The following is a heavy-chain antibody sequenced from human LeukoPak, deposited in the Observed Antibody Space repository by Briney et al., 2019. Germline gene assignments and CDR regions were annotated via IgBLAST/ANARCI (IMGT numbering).Heavy chain of an antibody. CDR3: AVYDSSGYYHSNDAFDI. D-gene: IGHD3-22*01. V-gene: IGHV1-8*01. J-gene: IGHJ3*02. CDR1: GYTFTSYD. CDR2: MNPNSGNT. Sequence: ASVKVSCKASGYTFTSYDINWVRQATGQGLEWMGWMNPNSGNTGYAQKFQGRVTMTRNTSISTAYMELSSLRSEDTAVYYCAVYDSSGYYHSNDAFDIWGQGTMVTVSS.